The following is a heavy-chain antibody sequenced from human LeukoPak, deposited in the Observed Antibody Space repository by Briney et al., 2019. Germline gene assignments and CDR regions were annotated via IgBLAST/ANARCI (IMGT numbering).Heavy chain of an antibody. J-gene: IGHJ4*02. CDR1: GFTFSSYW. CDR2: INSDGSST. CDR3: ARGGTNLDY. D-gene: IGHD1-26*01. Sequence: GGSLRLSCAASGFTFSSYWMHWVRQAPGKGLVYVSRINSDGSSTNHAGYVRGRFTISRDNAKNTLFLQINSLRAEDTAAYYCARGGTNLDYWGQGTLVTVSS. V-gene: IGHV3-74*01.